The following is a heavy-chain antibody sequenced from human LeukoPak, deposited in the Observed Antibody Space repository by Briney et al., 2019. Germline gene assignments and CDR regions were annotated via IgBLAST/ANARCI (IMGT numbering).Heavy chain of an antibody. CDR1: GFTFSNAW. V-gene: IGHV3-15*01. D-gene: IGHD3-3*01. CDR3: TTDNDFWSGYMPVIDY. Sequence: PGGSLRLSCAASGFTFSNAWMSWVRQAPGKGLEWVGRIKSKTDGGTTDYAAPVKGRFTISRDDSKNTLYLQMNSLKTEDTAVYYCTTDNDFWSGYMPVIDYWGQGTLVTASS. J-gene: IGHJ4*02. CDR2: IKSKTDGGTT.